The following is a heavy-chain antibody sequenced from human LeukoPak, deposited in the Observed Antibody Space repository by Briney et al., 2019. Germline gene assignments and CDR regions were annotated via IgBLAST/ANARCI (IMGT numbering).Heavy chain of an antibody. CDR1: GGSISSGSYY. D-gene: IGHD2-2*01. Sequence: PSETLSVTCTVSGGSISSGSYYWSWIRQPAGKGLEWIGRIYTSRSTNYNPSLKSRVTISVDTSKNQFSLKLSSVTAADTAVYYCARVSCSSTSCQGGYYYYMDVWGKGTTVTVSS. CDR2: IYTSRST. J-gene: IGHJ6*03. V-gene: IGHV4-61*02. CDR3: ARVSCSSTSCQGGYYYYMDV.